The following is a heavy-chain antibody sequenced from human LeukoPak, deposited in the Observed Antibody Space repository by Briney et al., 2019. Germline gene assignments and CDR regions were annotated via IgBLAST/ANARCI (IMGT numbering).Heavy chain of an antibody. Sequence: GESLKISCKGSGYSFTSYWIGWVRQMPGKGLEWMGIIYPGDSNPRYSPSFQGQVTISADKSISTAYLQWSSLKASDTAMYYCARPLGSYSSGWYGVTHWGQGTLVIVSS. CDR2: IYPGDSNP. V-gene: IGHV5-51*01. CDR1: GYSFTSYW. CDR3: ARPLGSYSSGWYGVTH. D-gene: IGHD6-19*01. J-gene: IGHJ1*01.